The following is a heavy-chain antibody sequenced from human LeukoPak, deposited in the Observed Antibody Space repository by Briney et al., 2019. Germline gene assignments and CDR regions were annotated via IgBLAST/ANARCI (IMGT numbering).Heavy chain of an antibody. J-gene: IGHJ4*02. Sequence: KASETLSLTCTVSGGSISSSSYYWGWIRQPPGKGLEWIGSIYYSGSTYYNPSLKSRVTISVDTSKNQFSLKLSSVTAADTAVYYCARKVVVAAPYFDYWGQGTLVTVSS. V-gene: IGHV4-39*01. CDR1: GGSISSSSYY. D-gene: IGHD2-15*01. CDR3: ARKVVVAAPYFDY. CDR2: IYYSGST.